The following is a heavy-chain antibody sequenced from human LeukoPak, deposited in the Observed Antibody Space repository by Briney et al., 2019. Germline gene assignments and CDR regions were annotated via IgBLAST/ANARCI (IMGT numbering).Heavy chain of an antibody. V-gene: IGHV3-9*01. CDR1: GFTFDDYA. CDR3: AKDMSAGTAMVAFDYYYYGMDV. CDR2: ISWNSGSI. Sequence: QPGGSLRLSCAASGFTFDDYAMHWVRQAPGEGLEWVSGISWNSGSIGYADSVKGRFTISRDNAKNSLYLQMNSLRAEDTALYYCAKDMSAGTAMVAFDYYYYGMDVWGQGTTVTVSS. D-gene: IGHD5-18*01. J-gene: IGHJ6*02.